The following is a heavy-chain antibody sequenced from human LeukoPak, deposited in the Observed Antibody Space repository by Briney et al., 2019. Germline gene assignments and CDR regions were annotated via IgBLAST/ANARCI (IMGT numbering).Heavy chain of an antibody. CDR3: GRELPSTGNWFDP. J-gene: IGHJ5*02. CDR2: MYYSGDS. V-gene: IGHV4-59*01. D-gene: IGHD1-14*01. Sequence: PSESLSLTCNISGVPITDYYWSWSRLAPRRGLEWIGYMYYSGDSNSNPSLAGRVTMSADTSTNQFSLRLTSVTAADTAIYYCGRELPSTGNWFDPWGQGILVTGSS. CDR1: GVPITDYY.